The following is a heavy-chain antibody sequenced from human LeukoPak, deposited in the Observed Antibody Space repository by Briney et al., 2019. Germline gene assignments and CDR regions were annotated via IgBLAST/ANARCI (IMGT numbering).Heavy chain of an antibody. CDR2: ISYSGST. Sequence: SETLSLTCTVSGASISSYYWSWIRQPPGKGLEWIGYISYSGSTNYNPSLKSRVTISADTSKNQVSLTLSSVTAADTAVYYCARHPELYFFDYWGQGTLVTVFS. CDR1: GASISSYY. J-gene: IGHJ4*02. D-gene: IGHD3-10*01. CDR3: ARHPELYFFDY. V-gene: IGHV4-59*08.